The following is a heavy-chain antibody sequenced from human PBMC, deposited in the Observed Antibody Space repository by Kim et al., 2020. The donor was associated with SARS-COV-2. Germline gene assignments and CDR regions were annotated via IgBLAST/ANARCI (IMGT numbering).Heavy chain of an antibody. Sequence: SETLSLTCAVYGGSFSGYYWSWIRQPPGQGLEWIGEINHSGSTNYNPSLKSRVTISVDTSKNQFSLKLSSVTAADTAVYYCARGTRLRFLEWLTLGNWFDPWGQGTLVTVSS. J-gene: IGHJ5*02. V-gene: IGHV4-34*01. CDR1: GGSFSGYY. D-gene: IGHD3-3*01. CDR3: ARGTRLRFLEWLTLGNWFDP. CDR2: INHSGST.